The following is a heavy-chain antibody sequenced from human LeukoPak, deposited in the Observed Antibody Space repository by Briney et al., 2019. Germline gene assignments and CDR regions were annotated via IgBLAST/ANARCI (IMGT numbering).Heavy chain of an antibody. Sequence: GGSLRLSCAASGFTFSSYAMSWVRRAPGKGLEWVSAISGSGGSTYYADSVKGRFTISRDNSKNTLYLQMNSLRAEDTAVYYCAKDGYCSSTSCYLNWFDPWGQGTLVTVSS. V-gene: IGHV3-23*01. CDR2: ISGSGGST. D-gene: IGHD2-2*03. J-gene: IGHJ5*02. CDR1: GFTFSSYA. CDR3: AKDGYCSSTSCYLNWFDP.